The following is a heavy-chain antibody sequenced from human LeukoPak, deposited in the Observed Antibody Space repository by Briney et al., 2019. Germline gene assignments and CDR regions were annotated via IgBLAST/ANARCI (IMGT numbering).Heavy chain of an antibody. Sequence: SETLSLTCTVSGVSISYYYWSWIRQPPGKGLEWIGYLYYSGSTNYNPSLKSRVTMSIDTSKNQFSLKLSSVTAADTAVYYCARGSVDSSGLSDGAGYWGQGTLVTVSS. CDR3: ARGSVDSSGLSDGAGY. V-gene: IGHV4-59*01. J-gene: IGHJ4*02. CDR2: LYYSGST. CDR1: GVSISYYY. D-gene: IGHD6-19*01.